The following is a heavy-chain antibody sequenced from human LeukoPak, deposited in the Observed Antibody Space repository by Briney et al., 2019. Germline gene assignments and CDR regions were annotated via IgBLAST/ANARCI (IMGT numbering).Heavy chain of an antibody. J-gene: IGHJ4*02. CDR3: AKPFGSGFYYFDY. Sequence: GGSLRLSCAASGFTFKSYWMHWVRQAPGKGLVWVSRINTDGSSTIYADSVKGRFTISRDNAKNTLYLQMNTLRAGDTAVYYCAKPFGSGFYYFDYWGQGTLVTVSS. CDR1: GFTFKSYW. V-gene: IGHV3-74*01. CDR2: INTDGSST. D-gene: IGHD6-19*01.